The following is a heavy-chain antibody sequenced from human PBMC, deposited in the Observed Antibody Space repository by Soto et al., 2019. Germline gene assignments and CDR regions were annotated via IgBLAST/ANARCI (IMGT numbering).Heavy chain of an antibody. J-gene: IGHJ4*02. CDR2: IYWNDEK. CDR1: GFSLTTTAVG. D-gene: IGHD6-19*01. V-gene: IGHV2-5*01. Sequence: QITLKESGPTLMKPTQTLTLTCTVSGFSLTTTAVGVGWVRQAPGKALEWLGLIYWNDEKRYSPSLKSRLTITKDSTKNQVVLTMIDMDPVDTGTYYCGHWGYSTGCSDYWGQGIPVTVSS. CDR3: GHWGYSTGCSDY.